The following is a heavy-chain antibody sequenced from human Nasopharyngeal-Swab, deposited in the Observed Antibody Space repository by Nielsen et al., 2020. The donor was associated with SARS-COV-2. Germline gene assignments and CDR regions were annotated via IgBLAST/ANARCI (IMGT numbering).Heavy chain of an antibody. CDR2: INPSGGST. V-gene: IGHV1-46*01. J-gene: IGHJ4*02. CDR1: GYTFTGYY. D-gene: IGHD5-18*01. Sequence: ASVKVSCKASGYTFTGYYMHWVRQAPGQGLEWMGRINPSGGSTSYAQKFQGRVTMTRDTSTSTVYMELSSLRSEDTAVYYCARDEDTAMVTVGDWGQGTLVTVSS. CDR3: ARDEDTAMVTVGD.